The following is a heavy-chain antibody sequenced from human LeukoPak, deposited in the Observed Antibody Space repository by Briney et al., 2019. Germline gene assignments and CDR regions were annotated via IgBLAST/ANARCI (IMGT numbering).Heavy chain of an antibody. J-gene: IGHJ4*02. CDR3: ARGGFGERLDY. CDR1: GGSISSYY. D-gene: IGHD3-10*01. CDR2: IYYSGST. Sequence: SETLSLTCTVSGGSISSYYWSWIRQPPGKGLEWIGYIYYSGSTNYNPSLKSRVTISVDTSKNQFSLKLSSVTAADTAVYYCARGGFGERLDYWGQGTLVTVPS. V-gene: IGHV4-59*01.